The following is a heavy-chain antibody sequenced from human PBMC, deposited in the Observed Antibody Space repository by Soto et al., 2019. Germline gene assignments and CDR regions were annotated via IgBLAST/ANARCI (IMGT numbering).Heavy chain of an antibody. CDR1: GGSFSGYY. CDR3: ARLALRFHGAFDI. Sequence: SETLSLTCAVYGGSFSGYYWSWIRQPPGKGPEWIGEINHSGSTNYNPSLKSRVTISVDTSKNQFSLKLSSVTAADTAVYYCARLALRFHGAFDIWGQGTMVTVSS. CDR2: INHSGST. D-gene: IGHD3-3*01. V-gene: IGHV4-34*01. J-gene: IGHJ3*02.